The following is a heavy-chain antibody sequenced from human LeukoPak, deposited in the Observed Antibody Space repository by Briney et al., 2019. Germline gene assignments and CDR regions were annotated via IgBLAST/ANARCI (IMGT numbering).Heavy chain of an antibody. CDR3: ARDLDTATARGYYYMDV. V-gene: IGHV4-59*01. CDR1: GGSFSGYY. D-gene: IGHD5-18*01. Sequence: SETLSLTCAVYGGSFSGYYWSWIRQPPGKGLEWIGYIYYSGSTNYNPSLKSRVTISVDTSKNQFSLKLSSVTAADTAVYYCARDLDTATARGYYYMDVWGKGTTVTVSS. J-gene: IGHJ6*03. CDR2: IYYSGST.